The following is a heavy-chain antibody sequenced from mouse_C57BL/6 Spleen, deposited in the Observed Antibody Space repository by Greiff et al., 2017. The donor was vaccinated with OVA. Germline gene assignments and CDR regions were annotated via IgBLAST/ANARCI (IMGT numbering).Heavy chain of an antibody. CDR3: ARLDGNYFDY. CDR2: IYPGGGYT. CDR1: GYTFTNYW. Sequence: VKLMESGAELVRPGTSVKMSCKASGYTFTNYWIGWAKQRPGHGLEWIGDIYPGGGYTNYNEKFKGKATLTADKSSSTAYMQFSSLTSEDSAIYYCARLDGNYFDYWGQGTTLTVSS. D-gene: IGHD2-1*01. J-gene: IGHJ2*01. V-gene: IGHV1-63*01.